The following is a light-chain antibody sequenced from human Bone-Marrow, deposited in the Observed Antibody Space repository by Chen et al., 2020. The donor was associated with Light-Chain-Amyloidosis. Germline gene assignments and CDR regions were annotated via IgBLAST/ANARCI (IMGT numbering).Light chain of an antibody. CDR2: RDT. J-gene: IGLJ2*01. CDR3: QAADSSGTYEVI. Sequence: SYELTQPPSVSVYPGQTARITCSGDDLPTKYAYWYQQKPGQAPVLVVHRDTKEPSGISERFSGSSSGTTATLTISGVQAEDEADYHCQAADSSGTYEVIFDGGTKLTVL. V-gene: IGLV3-25*03. CDR1: DLPTKY.